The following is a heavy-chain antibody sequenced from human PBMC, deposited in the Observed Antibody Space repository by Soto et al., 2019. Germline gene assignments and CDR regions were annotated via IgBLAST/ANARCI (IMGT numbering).Heavy chain of an antibody. J-gene: IGHJ3*02. CDR1: GYTFTSYS. Sequence: QVQLVQSGAEVKKPGASVMVSCKAFGYTFTSYSMHWVRQAPGQRLEWMGWMNAGNGNTKYSHKLQGRVTLTRDTSAITAYMELSSLTSEDTAVYYCARDPCSNGVCEDNAFDIWGQGTMVTVSS. CDR2: MNAGNGNT. CDR3: ARDPCSNGVCEDNAFDI. V-gene: IGHV1-3*01. D-gene: IGHD2-8*01.